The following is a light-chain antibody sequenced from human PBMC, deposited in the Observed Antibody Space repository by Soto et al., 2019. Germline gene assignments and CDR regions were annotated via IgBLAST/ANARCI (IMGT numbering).Light chain of an antibody. J-gene: IGLJ1*01. V-gene: IGLV2-14*03. CDR3: NSYTSSRTYV. Sequence: QSALTQPASVSGSPGQWITISCTGSSSDIGGYNYVSWYQQHIGKAPKLMIYDVNKRPSGVSDRFSGSKSGNTASLTISGLQAEDEAYYYCNSYTSSRTYVFGTATKVTVL. CDR1: SSDIGGYNY. CDR2: DVN.